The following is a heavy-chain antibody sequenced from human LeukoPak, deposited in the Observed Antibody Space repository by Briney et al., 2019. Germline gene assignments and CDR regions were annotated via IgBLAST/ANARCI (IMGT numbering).Heavy chain of an antibody. D-gene: IGHD3-3*01. CDR2: INYSGNT. Sequence: PSETLSLTCTVTAGSISSYYWSWIRQPPGKGLEWIGYINYSGNTKYNPSLKSRVTMSIDTSKNQFSLKLSSVTAADTATYYCARGGFGVVVEAAFDFWGQGTMVTVSS. CDR1: AGSISSYY. CDR3: ARGGFGVVVEAAFDF. J-gene: IGHJ3*01. V-gene: IGHV4-59*01.